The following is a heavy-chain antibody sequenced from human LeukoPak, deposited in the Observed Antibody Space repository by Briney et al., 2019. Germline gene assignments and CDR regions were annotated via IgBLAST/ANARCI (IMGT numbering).Heavy chain of an antibody. CDR1: GYTLTDYY. D-gene: IGHD4-17*01. J-gene: IGHJ4*02. CDR2: INPASGST. CDR3: ARDWLVGVTTALDS. V-gene: IGHV1-46*01. Sequence: ASVKVSCKASGYTLTDYYFHWVRQAPGQGLEWMGIINPASGSTTYAQTFQGRVTMTRDTSTSTVYMELSSLRSEDTAVYFCARDWLVGVTTALDSWGQGTLVIVSS.